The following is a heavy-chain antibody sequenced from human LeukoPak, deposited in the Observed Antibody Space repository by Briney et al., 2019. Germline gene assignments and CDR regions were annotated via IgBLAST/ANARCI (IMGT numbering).Heavy chain of an antibody. D-gene: IGHD3-10*01. CDR2: ISAYNGNT. CDR1: GYTFTSYG. J-gene: IGHJ4*02. CDR3: ARDLRITMVRGVITHDY. Sequence: GASVKVSCKASGYTFTSYGISWVRQAPGQGLEWMRWISAYNGNTNYARKLQGRVTMTTDTSTSTAYMELRSLRSDDTAVYYCARDLRITMVRGVITHDYWGQGTLVTVSS. V-gene: IGHV1-18*01.